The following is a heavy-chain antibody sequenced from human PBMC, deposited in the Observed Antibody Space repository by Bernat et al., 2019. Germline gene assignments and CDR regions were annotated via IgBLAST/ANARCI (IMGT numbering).Heavy chain of an antibody. V-gene: IGHV3-7*03. CDR2: IKQDGSGV. CDR3: ARASWSGGPTPFDL. CDR1: GFTFSSYS. J-gene: IGHJ4*02. D-gene: IGHD2-15*01. Sequence: EVQLVESGGGLVQPGGSLRLTCAASASGFTFSSYSMSWVRQAPGKGLEWVANIKQDGSGVYDVDSVKGRFTIARENAKNSLYLEMISLGAEDTAVYYCARASWSGGPTPFDLWGQGALVTVSS.